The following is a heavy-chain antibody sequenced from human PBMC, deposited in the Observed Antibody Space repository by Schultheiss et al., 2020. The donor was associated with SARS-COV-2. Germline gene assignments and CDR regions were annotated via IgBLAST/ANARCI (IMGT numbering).Heavy chain of an antibody. D-gene: IGHD6-19*01. CDR1: GFTFSSYA. CDR3: ARDEQWLALDY. Sequence: GGSLRLSCAASGFTFSSYAMSWVRQAPGKGLEWVAVISYDGSNKYYADSVKGRFTISRDNSKNTLYLQMNSLRAEDTAVYYCARDEQWLALDYWGQGTLVTVSS. J-gene: IGHJ4*02. V-gene: IGHV3-30*04. CDR2: ISYDGSNK.